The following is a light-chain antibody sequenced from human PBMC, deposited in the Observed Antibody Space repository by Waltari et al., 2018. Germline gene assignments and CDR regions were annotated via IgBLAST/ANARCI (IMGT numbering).Light chain of an antibody. CDR1: SSDVGFYNL. CDR3: CSYAGRNIWV. Sequence: QSALTQPASVSGSPGQSITISCTGTSSDVGFYNLVSWYQQHPDKAPKLMVYEVIERPAGVSNRFSGSKSGNTASLTISVLQAEDEADYCCCSYAGRNIWVFGGGTKLTVL. CDR2: EVI. V-gene: IGLV2-23*02. J-gene: IGLJ3*02.